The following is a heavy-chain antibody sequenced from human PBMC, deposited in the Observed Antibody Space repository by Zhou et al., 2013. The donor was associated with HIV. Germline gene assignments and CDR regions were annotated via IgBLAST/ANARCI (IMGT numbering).Heavy chain of an antibody. Sequence: QVQLVQSGAEVKKPGSSVKVSCKASGGTFSSYAISWVRQAPGQGLEWMGGIIPIFGTANYAQKFQGRVTITTDESTSTAYMELSSLRSEDTAVYYCACERWGGGTTYYYMDVWGKGTTVTVSS. D-gene: IGHD1-26*01. CDR3: ACERWGGGTTYYYMDV. V-gene: IGHV1-69*05. CDR2: IIPIFGTA. CDR1: GGTFSSYA. J-gene: IGHJ6*03.